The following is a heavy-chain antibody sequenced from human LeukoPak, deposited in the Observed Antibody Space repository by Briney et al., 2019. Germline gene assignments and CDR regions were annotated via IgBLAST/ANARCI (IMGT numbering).Heavy chain of an antibody. D-gene: IGHD3-10*01. V-gene: IGHV3-21*01. CDR2: ISSSSSYI. CDR1: GFTFSSYS. Sequence: GGSLRLSCAASGFTFSSYSMNWVRQAPGKGLEWVSSISSSSSYIYYADSVKGRFTISRDNAKNSLYLQMNSLRAEDTAVYYCAKDRSNTMVRGVIGGAFDPWGQGTLVTVSS. J-gene: IGHJ5*02. CDR3: AKDRSNTMVRGVIGGAFDP.